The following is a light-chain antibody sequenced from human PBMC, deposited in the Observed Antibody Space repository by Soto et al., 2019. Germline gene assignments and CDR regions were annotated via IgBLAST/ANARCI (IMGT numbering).Light chain of an antibody. J-gene: IGKJ1*01. CDR2: DAS. V-gene: IGKV1-5*01. Sequence: DIKMTQSPSTLSASNGDRVTITCRASQNINNWIAWYQQKPGKAPKFLIYDASTLESGVPSRFSGSGFGTEFSLTISSLQPDDFGSYYCQHMRTFGQGTKVDIK. CDR3: QHMRT. CDR1: QNINNW.